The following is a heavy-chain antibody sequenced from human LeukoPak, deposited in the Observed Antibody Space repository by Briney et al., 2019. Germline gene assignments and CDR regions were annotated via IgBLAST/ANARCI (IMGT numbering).Heavy chain of an antibody. V-gene: IGHV4-30-2*01. CDR1: GGSISSGGYY. J-gene: IGHJ6*02. CDR2: IYHSGST. D-gene: IGHD5-18*01. CDR3: AGYTRGTNGMDV. Sequence: SQTLSLTCTVSGGSISSGGYYWSWIRQPPGKGLEWIGYIYHSGSTYYNPSLKSRVTISVDTTKNQFSLKLSSVTAADTAVYYCAGYTRGTNGMDVWGQGTTVTVSS.